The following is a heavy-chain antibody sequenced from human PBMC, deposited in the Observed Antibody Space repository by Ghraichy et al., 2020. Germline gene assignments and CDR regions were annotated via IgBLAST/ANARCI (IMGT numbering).Heavy chain of an antibody. CDR3: ARGHRGTYYSVYNFDLDY. Sequence: GGSLRLSCAASGFTFNTYSMNWVRQAPGKGLEWLSYISSTSTTIYYADSVKGRFTISRDNAKNSLYLQMNSLRDEDTAVYYCARGHRGTYYSVYNFDLDYWGQGTLVTVSS. D-gene: IGHD5/OR15-5a*01. V-gene: IGHV3-48*02. CDR1: GFTFNTYS. J-gene: IGHJ4*02. CDR2: ISSTSTTI.